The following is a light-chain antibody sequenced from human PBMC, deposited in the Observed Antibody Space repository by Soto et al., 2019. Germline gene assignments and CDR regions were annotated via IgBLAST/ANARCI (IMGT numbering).Light chain of an antibody. V-gene: IGKV3-11*01. J-gene: IGKJ1*01. CDR2: DAS. Sequence: EIVLTQSPGTLSLSPGERATLSCRASQSIGSCLAWYQQKPGHSPRLLIYDASKRATDIPARFSGSGSGTDFPLTISSLEPEDFAVYYCHQCGDRAPARTFGQGTQVDI. CDR3: HQCGDRAPART. CDR1: QSIGSC.